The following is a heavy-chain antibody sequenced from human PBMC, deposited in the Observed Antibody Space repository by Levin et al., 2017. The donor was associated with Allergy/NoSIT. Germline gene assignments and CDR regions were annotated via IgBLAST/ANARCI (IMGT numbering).Heavy chain of an antibody. J-gene: IGHJ6*02. Sequence: GGSLRLSCAASGFTFSSYWMSWVRQAPGKGLEWVANIKQDGSEKYYVDSVKGRFTISRDNAKNSLYLQMNSLRAEDTAVYYCARPGCSGGSCYFYYYYGMDVWGQGTTVTVSS. CDR3: ARPGCSGGSCYFYYYYGMDV. CDR1: GFTFSSYW. V-gene: IGHV3-7*01. D-gene: IGHD2-15*01. CDR2: IKQDGSEK.